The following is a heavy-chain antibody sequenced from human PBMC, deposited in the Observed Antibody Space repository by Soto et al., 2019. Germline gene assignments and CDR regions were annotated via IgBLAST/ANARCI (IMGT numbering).Heavy chain of an antibody. J-gene: IGHJ4*02. CDR3: ARHVYYDCSALSGVDY. CDR2: IYYSGST. D-gene: IGHD3-22*01. V-gene: IGHV4-39*01. CDR1: GGSISSSSYY. Sequence: QLQLQESDPGLVKPSETLSLTCTVAGGSISSSSYYLGWIRQPPGNGLAWIGSIYYSGSTYYNPSLKSRVTISGDTYKNQFPLKRSSVTGADTAVYYCARHVYYDCSALSGVDYWGQGTLVTVSS.